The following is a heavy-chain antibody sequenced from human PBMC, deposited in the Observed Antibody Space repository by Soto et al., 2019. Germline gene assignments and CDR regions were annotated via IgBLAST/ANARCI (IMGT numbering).Heavy chain of an antibody. CDR2: IYYSGST. Sequence: QVQLQESGPGLVKPSQTLSLTCTVSGGSISSGGYYWSWIRQHPGKGLEWIGYIYYSGSTYYNPYLKSRVTISVDTSKNQSALKLSSVTAADTAVYYCSRSPEATVTAFDYWGQGTLVTVSS. D-gene: IGHD4-17*01. V-gene: IGHV4-31*03. CDR3: SRSPEATVTAFDY. J-gene: IGHJ4*02. CDR1: GGSISSGGYY.